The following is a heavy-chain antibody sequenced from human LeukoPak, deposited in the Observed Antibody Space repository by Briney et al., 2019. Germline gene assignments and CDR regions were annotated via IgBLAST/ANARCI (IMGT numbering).Heavy chain of an antibody. V-gene: IGHV3-23*01. CDR2: ISGSGGST. CDR3: AKDRVGATLRHFDY. D-gene: IGHD1-26*01. J-gene: IGHJ4*02. CDR1: GFTFSSYG. Sequence: SGGSLRLSCAASGFTFSSYGMSWVRQAPGKGLEWVSAISGSGGSTYYADSVKGRFTISRDNSKNTLYLQMNSLRAEDTAVYYCAKDRVGATLRHFDYWGQGTLVTVSS.